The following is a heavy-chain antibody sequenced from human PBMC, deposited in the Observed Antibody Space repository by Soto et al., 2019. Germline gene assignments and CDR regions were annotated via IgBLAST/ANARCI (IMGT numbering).Heavy chain of an antibody. V-gene: IGHV4-31*03. CDR3: GGSSARYMLEY. CDR2: IYHTGST. J-gene: IGHJ4*02. Sequence: PSETLSLTCTVSSGSVSSGGYFLSWIRQLPGKGLEWIGYIYHTGSTFYNPSLKRRVTISLDTAKSRFSLRLTSVTAADTAMYFCGGSSARYMLEYWGPGALGTVSS. D-gene: IGHD3-3*01. CDR1: SGSVSSGGYF.